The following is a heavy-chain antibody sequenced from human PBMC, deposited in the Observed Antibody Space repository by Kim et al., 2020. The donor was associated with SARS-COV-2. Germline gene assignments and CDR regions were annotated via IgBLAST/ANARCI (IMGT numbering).Heavy chain of an antibody. Sequence: SETLSLTCTVSGGSISSYYWSWIRQPPGKGLEWTGYIYYSGSTNYNPSLKSRVTISVDTSKNQFSLKLSSVTAADTAVYYCARGSGDWPYYFDYWGQGTLVTVSS. CDR2: IYYSGST. CDR3: ARGSGDWPYYFDY. D-gene: IGHD2-21*02. CDR1: GGSISSYY. J-gene: IGHJ4*02. V-gene: IGHV4-59*01.